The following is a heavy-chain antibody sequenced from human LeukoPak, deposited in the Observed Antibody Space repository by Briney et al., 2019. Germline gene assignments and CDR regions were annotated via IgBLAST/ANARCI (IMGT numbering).Heavy chain of an antibody. CDR3: ARHRTASDY. Sequence: PGGSLRLSCAASGFTFSSYGMSWVRQAPGKGLEWVSAISGSGGSTYYADSVKGRFTISRDNAKSSLYLQMNSLRAEDTALYYCARHRTASDYWGQGTLVTVSS. CDR1: GFTFSSYG. CDR2: ISGSGGST. V-gene: IGHV3-23*01. D-gene: IGHD3-16*02. J-gene: IGHJ4*02.